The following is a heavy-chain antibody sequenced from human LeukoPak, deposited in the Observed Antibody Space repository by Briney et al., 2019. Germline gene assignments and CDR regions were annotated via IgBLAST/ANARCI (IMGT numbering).Heavy chain of an antibody. CDR1: GGSISSGTYY. J-gene: IGHJ3*02. CDR2: IYTSGTT. D-gene: IGHD2-2*01. CDR3: ARGEYCSSTSCSSSRGDALDI. V-gene: IGHV4-61*02. Sequence: SETLSLTCTVSGGSISSGTYYWSWIRQPAGKGLERIGRIYTSGTTNYNPSLKSRVTISVDTSKNQFSLKLSSVTAADTAVYYCARGEYCSSTSCSSSRGDALDIWGQGTTVTVSS.